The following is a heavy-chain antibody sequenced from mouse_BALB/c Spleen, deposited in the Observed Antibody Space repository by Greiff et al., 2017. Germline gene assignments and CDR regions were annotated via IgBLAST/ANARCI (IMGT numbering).Heavy chain of an antibody. D-gene: IGHD2-1*01. CDR2: IDPENGNT. V-gene: IGHV14-1*02. J-gene: IGHJ1*01. CDR3: ARGGGNYPYWYFDV. CDR1: GFNIKDYY. Sequence: VHVKQSGAELVRPGALVKLSCKASGFNIKDYYMHWVKQRPEQGLEWIGWIDPENGNTIYDPKFQGKASITADTSSNTAYLQLSSLTSEDTAVYYCARGGGNYPYWYFDVWGAGTTVTVSS.